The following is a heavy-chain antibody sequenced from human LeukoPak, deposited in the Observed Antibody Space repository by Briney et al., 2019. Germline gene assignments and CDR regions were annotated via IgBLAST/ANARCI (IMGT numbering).Heavy chain of an antibody. CDR2: ISSSGSTI. CDR1: GFTSSSYE. CDR3: ARVAVRGVIQNNWFDP. V-gene: IGHV3-48*03. J-gene: IGHJ5*02. D-gene: IGHD3-10*01. Sequence: PGGSLRLSCAASGFTSSSYEMNWVRHAPGKGLEWVSYISSSGSTIYYADSVKGRFTISRDNAKNSLYLQMNSLRAEDTAVYYCARVAVRGVIQNNWFDPWGQGTLVTVSS.